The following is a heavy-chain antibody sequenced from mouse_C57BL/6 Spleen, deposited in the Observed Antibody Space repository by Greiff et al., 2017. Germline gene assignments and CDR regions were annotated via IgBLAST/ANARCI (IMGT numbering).Heavy chain of an antibody. CDR2: IHPSDSDT. D-gene: IGHD2-5*01. J-gene: IGHJ1*03. V-gene: IGHV1-74*01. CDR1: GYTFTSYW. CDR3: AIEKDYSSYDWYFEV. Sequence: VQLQQPGAELVKPGASVKVSCKASGYTFTSYWMHWVKQRPGQGLEWIGRIHPSDSDTNYNQKFKGKATLTVEKSSSTAYMQLSSLTSEDSAVYYCAIEKDYSSYDWYFEVWGTGTTVTVSS.